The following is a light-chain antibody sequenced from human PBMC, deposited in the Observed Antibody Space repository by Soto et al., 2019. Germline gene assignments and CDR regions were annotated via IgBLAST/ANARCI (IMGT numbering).Light chain of an antibody. CDR3: QQSYRTPLT. Sequence: DIQMTQSPSSLSASVGDRVTITCRASQSISSYLNWYQQKPGKAPKLLIYAASSLQSGVPSRFSGSGPGTDFTLTISSLQPEDFATYYCQQSYRTPLTCGGGTKVEIK. J-gene: IGKJ4*01. CDR2: AAS. CDR1: QSISSY. V-gene: IGKV1-39*01.